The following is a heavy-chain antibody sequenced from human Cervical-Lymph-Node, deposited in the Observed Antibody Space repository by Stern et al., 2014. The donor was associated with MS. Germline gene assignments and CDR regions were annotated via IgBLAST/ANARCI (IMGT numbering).Heavy chain of an antibody. CDR1: GFTFDDYA. CDR3: AKDGGSYSAFQN. Sequence: EVQLVESGGGLVQPGRSLRLSCAASGFTFDDYAMHWVRQAPGKGLEWVSGISWNSGSIGYADSVKGRFTISRDNAKNSLYLQMNSLRAEDTALYYCAKDGGSYSAFQNWGQGTLDTVSS. CDR2: ISWNSGSI. D-gene: IGHD1-26*01. J-gene: IGHJ1*01. V-gene: IGHV3-9*01.